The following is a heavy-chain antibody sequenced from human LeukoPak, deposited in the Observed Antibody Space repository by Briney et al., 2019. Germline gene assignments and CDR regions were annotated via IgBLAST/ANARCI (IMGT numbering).Heavy chain of an antibody. V-gene: IGHV3-21*01. J-gene: IGHJ4*02. CDR1: GFTFSSYS. Sequence: PGGSLRLSRAASGFTFSSYSMNWVRQAPGKGLEWVSSISSSSSYIYYADSVKGRFTISRDNAKNSLYLQMNSLRAEDTAVYYCARGYGSGSYGGPGFDYWGQGTLVTVSS. D-gene: IGHD3-10*01. CDR2: ISSSSSYI. CDR3: ARGYGSGSYGGPGFDY.